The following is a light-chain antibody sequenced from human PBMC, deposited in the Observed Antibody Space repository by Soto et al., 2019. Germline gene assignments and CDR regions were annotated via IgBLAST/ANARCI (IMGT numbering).Light chain of an antibody. V-gene: IGKV3D-20*01. CDR1: QSVDSAY. Sequence: EIVLTQSPATLSLSPGDRATLSCGTSQSVDSAYLAWYQQKPGLAPSLLIYDASSRADGIPDRFRGYGSGTEFTLTITRLEPEDFAVYYCQHYGTSPTFGQGTKVEI. CDR3: QHYGTSPT. J-gene: IGKJ1*01. CDR2: DAS.